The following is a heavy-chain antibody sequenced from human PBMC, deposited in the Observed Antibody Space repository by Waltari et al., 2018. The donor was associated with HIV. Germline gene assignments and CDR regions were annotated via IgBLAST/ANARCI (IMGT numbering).Heavy chain of an antibody. Sequence: QVHLVQSGAELRKPGASVTVSCKASGYSFTNNGITWVRQAPGKGLEWMGWISGYNGDTKYAQKVRGRVTMTTDTSTSTAYWEMGSLRFDDTAVYYCARDHYYGSSGYYSDYWGQGTLVTVSS. D-gene: IGHD3-22*01. CDR3: ARDHYYGSSGYYSDY. J-gene: IGHJ4*02. V-gene: IGHV1-18*01. CDR2: ISGYNGDT. CDR1: GYSFTNNG.